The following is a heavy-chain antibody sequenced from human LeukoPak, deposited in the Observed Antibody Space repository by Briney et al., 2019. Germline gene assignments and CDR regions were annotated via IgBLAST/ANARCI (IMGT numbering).Heavy chain of an antibody. J-gene: IGHJ4*02. CDR2: IYYSGNT. V-gene: IGHV4-39*07. CDR3: ARVTGYMIEDYFDY. CDR1: GDSISTSNSY. Sequence: SETLSLTCTVSGDSISTSNSYWGWIRQPPGKGLEWIGSIYYSGNTYYNASLKSRVTISVDTSKNQFSLKLTSVTAADTAVYYCARVTGYMIEDYFDYWGQGTLVTVSS. D-gene: IGHD3-22*01.